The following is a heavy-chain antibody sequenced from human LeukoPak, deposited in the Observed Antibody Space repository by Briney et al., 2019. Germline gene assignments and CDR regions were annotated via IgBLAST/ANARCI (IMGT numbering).Heavy chain of an antibody. CDR1: GGSISSYY. CDR3: ARVFGYCTTTSCYDWFDP. V-gene: IGHV4-59*12. D-gene: IGHD2-2*01. Sequence: SETLSLTCTVSGGSISSYYWSWIRQPPGKGLEWIGYIYYSGSTNFNPSLKSRVTMSADTSQNQFSLRLSSMTAADTAVYYCARVFGYCTTTSCYDWFDPWGQGTLVTVSS. J-gene: IGHJ5*02. CDR2: IYYSGST.